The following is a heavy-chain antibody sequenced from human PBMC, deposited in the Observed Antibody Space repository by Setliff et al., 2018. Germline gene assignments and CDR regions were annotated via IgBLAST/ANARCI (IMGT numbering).Heavy chain of an antibody. J-gene: IGHJ4*02. CDR2: ISSNGGST. Sequence: GGSLRLSCSASGFTFSSYAMHWVRQAPGKGLEYVSAISSNGGSTYYADSVKGRFTISRDNSKNSLYLQMNSLTAEDAAIYYCARDQARWLVAAGTFDYWGQGALVTVSS. V-gene: IGHV3-64*04. CDR1: GFTFSSYA. CDR3: ARDQARWLVAAGTFDY. D-gene: IGHD6-13*01.